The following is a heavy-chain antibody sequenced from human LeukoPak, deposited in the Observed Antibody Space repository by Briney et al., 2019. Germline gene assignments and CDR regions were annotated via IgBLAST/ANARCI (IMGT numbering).Heavy chain of an antibody. Sequence: ASVKVSCKASGYTFTSYGISWVRQAPGQGLEWMGWISAYNGNTNYAQKLQGRVTMTTDTSTSTAYMELRSLRSDDTAVYYCARGTYYYDSSGYYWNHWGQGTLVTVSS. CDR2: ISAYNGNT. CDR3: ARGTYYYDSSGYYWNH. D-gene: IGHD3-22*01. V-gene: IGHV1-18*01. CDR1: GYTFTSYG. J-gene: IGHJ5*02.